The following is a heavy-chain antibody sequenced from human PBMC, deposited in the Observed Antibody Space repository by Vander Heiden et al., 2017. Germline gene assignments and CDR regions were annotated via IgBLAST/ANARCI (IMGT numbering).Heavy chain of an antibody. V-gene: IGHV3-33*03. CDR3: ARHQGYYDMDY. Sequence: QVQVVDSGGGVVQPGRSLRLSYVPPGCTFSGHGMHCVRQAPGKGLEWVATIWYDGGAKYYGDTVKGRFTVSRDNSRNTVFLQMNNLRVEDTAVYYCARHQGYYDMDYWGQGTLVTVSS. J-gene: IGHJ4*02. CDR2: IWYDGGAK. CDR1: GCTFSGHG. D-gene: IGHD3-16*01.